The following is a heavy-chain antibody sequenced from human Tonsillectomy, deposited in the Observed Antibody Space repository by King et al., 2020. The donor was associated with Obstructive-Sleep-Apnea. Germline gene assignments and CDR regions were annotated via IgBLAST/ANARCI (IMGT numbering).Heavy chain of an antibody. CDR3: ARSRRGSGSYSPAKPNYYYYGMDV. Sequence: VQLQQWGAGLLKPSETLSLTCAVSGGSFSGYYWSWIRQPPGKGLEWIGEINHSGSTNYNPSLKSRVTISVDTSKNQFSLKLSSVTAADTAVYYCARSRRGSGSYSPAKPNYYYYGMDVWGQGTTVTVSS. V-gene: IGHV4-34*01. CDR1: GGSFSGYY. CDR2: INHSGST. D-gene: IGHD3-10*01. J-gene: IGHJ6*02.